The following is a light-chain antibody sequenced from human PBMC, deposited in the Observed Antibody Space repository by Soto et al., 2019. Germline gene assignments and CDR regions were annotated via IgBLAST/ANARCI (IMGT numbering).Light chain of an antibody. CDR1: QSVSSSY. CDR3: QQYGSSPRT. CDR2: GAS. Sequence: EIVLTQSPGTLSLSPGERATLSRRASQSVSSSYLAWYQQKPGQAPRLLIYGASSRATGIPDRFSGSGSGTDFTLTISRLEPEDFAVYYCQQYGSSPRTFGPGTRWIS. V-gene: IGKV3-20*01. J-gene: IGKJ3*01.